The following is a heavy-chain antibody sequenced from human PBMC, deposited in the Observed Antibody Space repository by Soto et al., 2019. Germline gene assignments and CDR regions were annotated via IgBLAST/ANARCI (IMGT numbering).Heavy chain of an antibody. CDR3: ARRPLDYSNYGDYYYYGMDV. CDR2: IDPSDSYT. Sequence: GESLKISCKGSGYSFTSYWISWVRQMPGKGLEWMGRIDPSDSYTNYSPSFQGHVTISADKSISTAYLQWSSLKASDTAMYYCARRPLDYSNYGDYYYYGMDVWGQGTTVTVSS. D-gene: IGHD4-4*01. CDR1: GYSFTSYW. V-gene: IGHV5-10-1*01. J-gene: IGHJ6*02.